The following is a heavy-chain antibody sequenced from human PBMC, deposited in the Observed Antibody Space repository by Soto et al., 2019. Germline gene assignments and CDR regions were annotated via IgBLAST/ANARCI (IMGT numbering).Heavy chain of an antibody. CDR1: GYTFTGYY. V-gene: IGHV1-2*02. Sequence: ASVKVSCKASGYTFTGYYMHWVRQAPGQGLEWMGWINPNSGGTNYAQKFQGRVTMTRDTSISTAYMELSRLRSDDTAVYYCARALTIAVADFFDYWGQRTLVTVSS. CDR2: INPNSGGT. D-gene: IGHD6-19*01. CDR3: ARALTIAVADFFDY. J-gene: IGHJ4*02.